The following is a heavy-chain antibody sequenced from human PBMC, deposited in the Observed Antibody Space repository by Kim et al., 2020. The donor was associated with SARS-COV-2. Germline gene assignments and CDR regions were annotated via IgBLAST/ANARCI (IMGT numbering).Heavy chain of an antibody. Sequence: SETLSLTCTVSGGSISSSSYYWGWIRQPPGKGLEWIGSIYYSGSTYYNPSLKSRVTISVDTSKHQFSLKLSSVTAADTAVYYCAREMVIVHAFDIWGQGTMVTVSS. J-gene: IGHJ3*02. D-gene: IGHD3-16*02. CDR3: AREMVIVHAFDI. CDR1: GGSISSSSYY. V-gene: IGHV4-39*02. CDR2: IYYSGST.